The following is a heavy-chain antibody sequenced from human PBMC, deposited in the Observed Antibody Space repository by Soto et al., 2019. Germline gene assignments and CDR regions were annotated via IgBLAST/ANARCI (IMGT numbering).Heavy chain of an antibody. D-gene: IGHD5-18*01. V-gene: IGHV4-31*03. CDR1: GCSISSGGYY. CDR2: IYYSGST. J-gene: IGHJ6*03. CDR3: ARERGNTAMVNRESYYYYYMDV. Sequence: ASETLSLTCTVSGCSISSGGYYWSWIRQHPGKGLEWIGYIYYSGSTYYNPSLKSRVTISVDTSKNQFSLKLSSVTAADTAVYYCARERGNTAMVNRESYYYYYMDVWGKGTTVTVSS.